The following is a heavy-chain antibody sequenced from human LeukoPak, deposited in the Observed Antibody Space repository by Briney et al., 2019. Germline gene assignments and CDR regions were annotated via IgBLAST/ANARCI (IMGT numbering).Heavy chain of an antibody. J-gene: IGHJ4*02. CDR2: IYTSGST. CDR1: GGSISSGSYY. V-gene: IGHV4-61*02. D-gene: IGHD3-22*01. CDR3: ARDASDYYDSSGYSHFDY. Sequence: SETLSLTCTVSGGSISSGSYYWSWIRQPAGKGLEWIGRIYTSGSTNYNPSLKSRVTISVDTSKNQFSLKLSSVTAADTAVYYCARDASDYYDSSGYSHFDYWGQRTLVTVSS.